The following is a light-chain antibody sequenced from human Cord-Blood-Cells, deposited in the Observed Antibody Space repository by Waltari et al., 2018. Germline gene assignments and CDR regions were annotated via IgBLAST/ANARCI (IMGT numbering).Light chain of an antibody. Sequence: DIQMPQSPSSLSASVGDRVTITCRASQSISSYLNWYQQKPGKPPKLLIYAASSLQSGVPSRFSDSGSGTDFTLTISSLQPEDFATYYCQQSYSTPYTFGQGTKLEIK. CDR1: QSISSY. V-gene: IGKV1-39*01. J-gene: IGKJ2*01. CDR2: AAS. CDR3: QQSYSTPYT.